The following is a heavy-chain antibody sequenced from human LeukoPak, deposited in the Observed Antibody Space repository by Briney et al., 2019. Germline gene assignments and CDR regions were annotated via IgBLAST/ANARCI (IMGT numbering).Heavy chain of an antibody. CDR1: GYTFTDYY. CDR2: VDPEDGET. J-gene: IGHJ4*02. V-gene: IGHV1-69-2*01. D-gene: IGHD5-18*01. CDR3: ATVSVDTALFDY. Sequence: ASVKVSCKASGYTFTDYYMHWVQQAPGKGLEWMGRVDPEDGETIYAEKFQGRVTITADTSTDTAYMELSSLRSEDTAAYYCATVSVDTALFDYWGQGTLVTVSS.